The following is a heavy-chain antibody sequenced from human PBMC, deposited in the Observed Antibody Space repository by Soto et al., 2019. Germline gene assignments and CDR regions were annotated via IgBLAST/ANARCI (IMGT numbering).Heavy chain of an antibody. CDR2: ISSTSSYT. CDR3: ARDLALAGNY. CDR1: GFTFSSYA. D-gene: IGHD6-19*01. V-gene: IGHV3-21*01. J-gene: IGHJ4*02. Sequence: VGSLRLSCAASGFTFSSYAMNWVRQTQEKGLEWVSSISSTSSYTHYSDSVKGRFTISRDNANNSLFLQMNSLRAEDTATYYCARDLALAGNYWGQGVLVTVSS.